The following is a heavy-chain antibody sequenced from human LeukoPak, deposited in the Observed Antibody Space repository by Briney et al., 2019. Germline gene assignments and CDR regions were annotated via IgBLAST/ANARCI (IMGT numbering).Heavy chain of an antibody. CDR1: GYTFTSYD. CDR3: ARALHSSGWSYGMDV. J-gene: IGHJ6*02. Sequence: ASVKVCCKASGYTFTSYDINWVRQATGQGLEWMGWMNPNSGNTGYAQKFQGRVTMTRNTSISTAYMELSSLRSEDTAVYYCARALHSSGWSYGMDVWGQGTTVTVSS. CDR2: MNPNSGNT. D-gene: IGHD6-19*01. V-gene: IGHV1-8*01.